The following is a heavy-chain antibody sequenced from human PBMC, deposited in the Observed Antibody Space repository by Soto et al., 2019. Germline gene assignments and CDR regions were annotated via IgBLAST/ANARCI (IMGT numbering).Heavy chain of an antibody. CDR2: VGGNSAST. CDR3: AKARGSLPRLIYYSMVA. V-gene: IGHV3-23*01. J-gene: IGHJ6*03. D-gene: IGHD6-13*01. CDR1: GFTFSSSA. Sequence: EVRLLDSGGGLIQPGGSLRLSCAASGFTFSSSAMSWVRQAPDKGLEWVSAVGGNSASTFYADSVTGRFTISNDSSTNRPLLQMNSLRPEDTAVYSCAKARGSLPRLIYYSMVAWGKVTRDTV.